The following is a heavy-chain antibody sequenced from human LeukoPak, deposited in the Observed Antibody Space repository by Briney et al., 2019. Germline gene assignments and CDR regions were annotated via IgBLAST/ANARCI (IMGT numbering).Heavy chain of an antibody. J-gene: IGHJ6*03. CDR2: INSDGSST. CDR1: GFTFSDTW. Sequence: PPGGSLRLSCAASGFTFSDTWMHWVRQAPGKGLVWVSRINSDGSSTSYADSVKDRFTISRDNAKNTLYLQMSSLRAEDTAVYYCARDREAYYYYYMDVWGKGTTVTISS. D-gene: IGHD3-10*01. CDR3: ARDREAYYYYYMDV. V-gene: IGHV3-74*01.